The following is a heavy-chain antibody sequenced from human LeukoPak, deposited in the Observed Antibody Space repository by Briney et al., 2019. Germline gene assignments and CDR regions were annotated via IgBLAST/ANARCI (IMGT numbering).Heavy chain of an antibody. CDR1: GFTFSSYA. V-gene: IGHV3-30-3*01. Sequence: GGSLRLSCAASGFTFSSYAMHWVRQAPGKGLEWVAVISYDGSNKYYADSVKGRFTISRDNSKNTPYLQMNSLRAEDTAVYYCARDWADILTGYSIPDYWGQGTLVTVSS. J-gene: IGHJ4*02. CDR2: ISYDGSNK. D-gene: IGHD3-9*01. CDR3: ARDWADILTGYSIPDY.